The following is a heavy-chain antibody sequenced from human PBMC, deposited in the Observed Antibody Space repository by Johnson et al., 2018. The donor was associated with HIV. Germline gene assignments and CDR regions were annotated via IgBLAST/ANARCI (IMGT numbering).Heavy chain of an antibody. D-gene: IGHD6-6*01. CDR2: ISGSGGST. J-gene: IGHJ3*02. Sequence: QVQLVESGGGVVQPGRSLRLSCAASGFTFSSYAMHWVRQAPGKGLEWVSAISGSGGSTYYADSVKGRFTISRDNSKNTLYLQVNSLRAEDTAMYYCAKERQLVRSFDIWGQGTMVTVSS. CDR1: GFTFSSYA. V-gene: IGHV3-NL1*01. CDR3: AKERQLVRSFDI.